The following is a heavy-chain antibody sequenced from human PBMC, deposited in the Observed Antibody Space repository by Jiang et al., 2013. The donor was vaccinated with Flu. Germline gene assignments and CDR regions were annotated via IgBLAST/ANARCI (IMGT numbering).Heavy chain of an antibody. CDR2: IYPGDSDT. CDR3: ARHTKYYDILTRNFDY. CDR1: GYSFTSYW. D-gene: IGHD3-9*01. Sequence: GYSFTSYWIGWVRQMPGKGLEWMGIIYPGDSDTRYSPSFQGQVTISADKSISTAYLQWSSLKASDTAMYYCARHTKYYDILTRNFDYWGQGTLVTVSS. V-gene: IGHV5-51*01. J-gene: IGHJ4*02.